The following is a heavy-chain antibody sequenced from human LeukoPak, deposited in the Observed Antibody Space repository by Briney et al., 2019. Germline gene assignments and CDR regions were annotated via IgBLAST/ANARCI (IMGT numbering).Heavy chain of an antibody. V-gene: IGHV4-34*01. CDR3: ARGPDIVATTYSSGWHGVFDY. CDR1: GGSFSGYY. J-gene: IGHJ4*02. D-gene: IGHD5-12*01. Sequence: PSETLSLTCAVYGGSFSGYYWSWIRQPPGKGPEWIGEINHSGSTNYNPSLKSRVTISVDTSKNQFSLKLSSVTAADTAVYYCARGPDIVATTYSSGWHGVFDYWGQGTLVTVSS. CDR2: INHSGST.